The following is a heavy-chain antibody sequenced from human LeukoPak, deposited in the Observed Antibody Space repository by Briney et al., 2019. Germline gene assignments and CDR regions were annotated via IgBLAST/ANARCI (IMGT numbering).Heavy chain of an antibody. CDR1: GFTFSSYS. CDR2: ISSSSSTI. CDR3: ARVSYYDSSGFPSPYYYYGMDV. J-gene: IGHJ6*02. Sequence: GGSLRLSCAASGFTFSSYSMNWVRQAPGKGLEWVSYISSSSSTIYYADSVKGRFTISRDNAKNSLYLQMNSLRAEDTAVYYCARVSYYDSSGFPSPYYYYGMDVWGQGTTVTVSS. V-gene: IGHV3-48*01. D-gene: IGHD3-22*01.